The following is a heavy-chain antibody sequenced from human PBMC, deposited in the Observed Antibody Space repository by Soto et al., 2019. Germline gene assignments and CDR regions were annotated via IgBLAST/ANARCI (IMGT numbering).Heavy chain of an antibody. J-gene: IGHJ4*02. D-gene: IGHD2-15*01. CDR3: VRALQGEGAATFDF. CDR2: ISSNGGST. V-gene: IGHV3-64D*06. CDR1: GFTFSSYA. Sequence: GGSLRLSCSASGFTFSSYAMHWVRQAPGKGLEYVSGISSNGGSTYYADSVKGRFTISRDNAENTLYLQMSSLRAEDTAVYYCVRALQGEGAATFDFWGQGTLVTVSS.